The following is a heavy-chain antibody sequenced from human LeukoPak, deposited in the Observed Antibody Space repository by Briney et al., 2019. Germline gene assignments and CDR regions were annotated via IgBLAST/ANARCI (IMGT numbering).Heavy chain of an antibody. D-gene: IGHD6-13*01. V-gene: IGHV3-48*04. Sequence: HPGGSLRLSCAASGFTFSSYSMNWVRQAPGKGLEWVSYISSSSSTIYYADSVKGRFTISRDNAKNSLYLQMNSLRAEDTAVYYCARDKGSAAFDYWGQGTLVTVSS. CDR1: GFTFSSYS. J-gene: IGHJ4*02. CDR3: ARDKGSAAFDY. CDR2: ISSSSSTI.